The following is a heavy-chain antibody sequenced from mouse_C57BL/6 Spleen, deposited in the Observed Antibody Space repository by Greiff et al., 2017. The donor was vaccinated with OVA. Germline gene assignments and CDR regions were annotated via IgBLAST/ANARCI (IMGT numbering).Heavy chain of an antibody. V-gene: IGHV1-42*01. CDR3: AREGLNYYGSSYGY. CDR2: INPSTGGT. D-gene: IGHD1-1*01. Sequence: VQLQQSGPELVKPGASVKISCKASGYSFTGYYMNWVKQSPEKSLEWIGEINPSTGGTTYNQKFKAKATLTVDKSSSTAYMQLKSLTSEDSAVYYCAREGLNYYGSSYGYWGQGTTLTVSS. J-gene: IGHJ2*01. CDR1: GYSFTGYY.